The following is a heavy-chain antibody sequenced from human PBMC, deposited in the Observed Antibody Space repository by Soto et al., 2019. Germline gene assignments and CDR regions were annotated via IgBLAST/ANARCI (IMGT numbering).Heavy chain of an antibody. J-gene: IGHJ5*01. CDR2: TYYRSKWYR. CDR3: ARLIGNSWLDS. Sequence: SQTLSLTCAISGDSVSGNSVTWNWIRQSPSRGLEWLGRTYYRSKWYRDYAVSVKSRVTINPDASKNQFSLQLNSVTPDDTAVYYCARLIGNSWLDSCGQGTLVTVSS. V-gene: IGHV6-1*01. D-gene: IGHD2-8*01. CDR1: GDSVSGNSVT.